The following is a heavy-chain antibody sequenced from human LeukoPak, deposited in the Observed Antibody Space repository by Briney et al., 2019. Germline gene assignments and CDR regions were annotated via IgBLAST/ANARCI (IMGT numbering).Heavy chain of an antibody. CDR2: MYHRGST. J-gene: IGHJ4*02. Sequence: MPSETLSLTCTVSGGSISSSNFYWGWIRQPPGKGLEWIGSMYHRGSTYYNPSLKSRVTISVDTSKNQFSLNLSSVPAADTAVYYCARHADSSGYYFFDFWGQGTLVTVSS. V-gene: IGHV4-39*01. CDR3: ARHADSSGYYFFDF. CDR1: GGSISSSNFY. D-gene: IGHD3-22*01.